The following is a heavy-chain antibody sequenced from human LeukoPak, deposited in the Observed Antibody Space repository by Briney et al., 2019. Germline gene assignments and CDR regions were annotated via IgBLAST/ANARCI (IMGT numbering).Heavy chain of an antibody. CDR3: ARQRLYDGLDY. Sequence: QAGGSLRLSCAASGFTFSSYAMHWVRQAPGKGLEWVAVISYDGSNKYYADSVKGRFTISRDNSKNTLYLQMNSLRAEDTAVYYCARQRLYDGLDYWGQGTLVTVSS. J-gene: IGHJ4*02. D-gene: IGHD3-16*01. CDR1: GFTFSSYA. CDR2: ISYDGSNK. V-gene: IGHV3-30-3*01.